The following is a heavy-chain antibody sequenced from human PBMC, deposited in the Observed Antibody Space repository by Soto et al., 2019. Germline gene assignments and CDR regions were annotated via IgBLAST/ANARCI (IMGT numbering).Heavy chain of an antibody. CDR3: VHRRVQIFDF. Sequence: QITLKESGPTLVKPTQTLTLTCTFSGFSLSTSGEGVGWIRQPPGKALEWLALVYWDDDKRYSPSLKSRLIITKDTSKNQVVLTMTNMDPVDTATYYCVHRRVQIFDFWGQGALVTVSS. D-gene: IGHD1-1*01. CDR1: GFSLSTSGEG. J-gene: IGHJ4*02. V-gene: IGHV2-5*02. CDR2: VYWDDDK.